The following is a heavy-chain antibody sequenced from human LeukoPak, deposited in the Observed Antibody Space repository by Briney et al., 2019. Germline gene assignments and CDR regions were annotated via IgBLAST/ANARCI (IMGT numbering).Heavy chain of an antibody. D-gene: IGHD1-26*01. J-gene: IGHJ5*02. V-gene: IGHV4-34*01. Sequence: PSETLSLTCTVSGGSISSYYWSWIRQPPGMGLEWIGEINHSGSTNYNPSLKSRVTISVDTSKNQFSLKLSSVTAADTAVYYCARLGAVRFDPWGQGALVTVSS. CDR1: GGSISSYY. CDR2: INHSGST. CDR3: ARLGAVRFDP.